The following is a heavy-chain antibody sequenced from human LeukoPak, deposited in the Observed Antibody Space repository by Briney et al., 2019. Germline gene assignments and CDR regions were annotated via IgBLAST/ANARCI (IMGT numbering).Heavy chain of an antibody. V-gene: IGHV3-30-3*01. CDR1: GFTFSSYA. CDR3: ARVDSGSYSGPPDY. D-gene: IGHD1-26*01. CDR2: ISYDGSNK. Sequence: AGGSLRLSCAASGFTFSSYAMHWVRQAPGKGLGWVAVISYDGSNKYYADSVKGRFTISRDNSKNTLYLQMNSLRAEDTAVYYCARVDSGSYSGPPDYWGQGTLVTVSS. J-gene: IGHJ4*02.